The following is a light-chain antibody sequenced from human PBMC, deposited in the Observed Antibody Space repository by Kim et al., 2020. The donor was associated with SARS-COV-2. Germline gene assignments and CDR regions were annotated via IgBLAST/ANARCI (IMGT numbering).Light chain of an antibody. J-gene: IGLJ1*01. CDR3: QVWDGITYV. CDR1: NLGYKY. Sequence: SYELTQPPSVSVSPGQTATISCTGDNLGYKYVCWYQQTPGHSPVLVIYQDNKRPSGIPERFSGSNSGNTATLTISGTQAMDEADYYCQVWDGITYVFGAGTKFTVL. V-gene: IGLV3-1*01. CDR2: QDN.